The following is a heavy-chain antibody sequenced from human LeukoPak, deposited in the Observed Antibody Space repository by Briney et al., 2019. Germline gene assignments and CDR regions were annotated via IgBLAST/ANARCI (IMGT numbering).Heavy chain of an antibody. Sequence: GRSLRLSCAASGFTFSSYGMHWVRQAPGKGLEWVAVIWYDGSNKYYADSVKGRFTISRDSSKSTLYLQMNSLRAEDTAVYYCARGILGGMRARDYWGQGTLVTVSS. CDR1: GFTFSSYG. J-gene: IGHJ4*02. D-gene: IGHD1-26*01. CDR2: IWYDGSNK. V-gene: IGHV3-33*01. CDR3: ARGILGGMRARDY.